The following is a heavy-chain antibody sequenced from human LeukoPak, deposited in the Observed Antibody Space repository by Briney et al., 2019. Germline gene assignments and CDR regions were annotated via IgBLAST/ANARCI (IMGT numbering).Heavy chain of an antibody. Sequence: PGRSLRLSCAASGFTFSSFAMHWVRQAPGKGLEWATVISYDGSNNCYADSVKGRFTISRDNSKNTLYLQMNSLTAEDTAVYYCARDDRGIAAAGFFDYWGQGTLVTVSS. J-gene: IGHJ4*02. CDR3: ARDDRGIAAAGFFDY. D-gene: IGHD6-13*01. CDR1: GFTFSSFA. V-gene: IGHV3-30-3*01. CDR2: ISYDGSNN.